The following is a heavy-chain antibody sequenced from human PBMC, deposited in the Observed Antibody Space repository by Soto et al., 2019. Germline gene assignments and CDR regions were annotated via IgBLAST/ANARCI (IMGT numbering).Heavy chain of an antibody. J-gene: IGHJ4*02. CDR1: GFTFSSYN. D-gene: IGHD3-10*01. V-gene: IGHV3-48*02. CDR2: ISSTGSTT. Sequence: VPLVESGGGSIQTGGSLRLSCAASGFTFSSYNMNWVRQAPGKGLEWVSYISSTGSTTYYADSVKGRFTTSRDNAKNSLFLQMNSLRDEDTAVYYCAREARGFDYWGQGTLVTVSS. CDR3: AREARGFDY.